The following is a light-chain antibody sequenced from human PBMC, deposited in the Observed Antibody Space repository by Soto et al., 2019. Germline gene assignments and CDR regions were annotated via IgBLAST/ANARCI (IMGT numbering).Light chain of an antibody. CDR1: SSHIGSNT. V-gene: IGLV1-44*01. J-gene: IGLJ1*01. CDR2: SNN. CDR3: AAWDDSLNGRYV. Sequence: QSVLTQPPSASGTPGQRVIISCSGSSSHIGSNTVNWCQQLPGTAPKLLIYSNNQRPSGVPDRFSGSKSGTSASLAISGLQSEDEADYYCAAWDDSLNGRYVFGTGTKLTVL.